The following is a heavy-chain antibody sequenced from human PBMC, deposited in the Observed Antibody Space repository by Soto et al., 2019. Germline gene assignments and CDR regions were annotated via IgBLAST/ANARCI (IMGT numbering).Heavy chain of an antibody. Sequence: PSETLSLTCTVSGGSISRYYWSWIRQPPGKGLEWIGYLYNTGSTIYNPSLKSRVTISVDTSKNQFSLKLNSLTAADTAVYYCARDLWGYCGTDCYPLDVCGQGTTVTVS. CDR2: LYNTGST. CDR1: GGSISRYY. CDR3: ARDLWGYCGTDCYPLDV. D-gene: IGHD2-21*02. V-gene: IGHV4-59*01. J-gene: IGHJ6*02.